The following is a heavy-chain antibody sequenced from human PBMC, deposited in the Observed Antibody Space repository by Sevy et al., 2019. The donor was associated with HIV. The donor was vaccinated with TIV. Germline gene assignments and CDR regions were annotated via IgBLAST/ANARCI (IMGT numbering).Heavy chain of an antibody. J-gene: IGHJ4*02. CDR1: GFTFSNAW. V-gene: IGHV3-15*01. CDR2: IKSKTDGGTT. CDR3: TTPSNGRSGYYPLDY. Sequence: GGSLRLSCAASGFTFSNAWMSWVRQAPGKGLEWVGRIKSKTDGGTTDYAAPVKGRFTISRDDSKNTLYLQMNSLKTEDTAVYYCTTPSNGRSGYYPLDYWGQGTLVTVSS. D-gene: IGHD3-3*01.